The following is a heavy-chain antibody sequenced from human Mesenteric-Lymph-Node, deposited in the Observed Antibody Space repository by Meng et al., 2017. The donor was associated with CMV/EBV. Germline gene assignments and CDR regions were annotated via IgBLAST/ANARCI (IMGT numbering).Heavy chain of an antibody. V-gene: IGHV1-2*06. D-gene: IGHD1-1*01. J-gene: IGHJ5*02. CDR2: ISPNTGDT. CDR3: GRGQQTFDP. Sequence: QVQLVQSGAEVKKPGASVKVSCKASGYSFTGYSIHWVRQAPGPGLEWMGRISPNTGDTIYEENFQGRVTMTRDTSINTAYMELSSLTSDDTAVYYCGRGQQTFDPWGQGTLVTVSS. CDR1: GYSFTGYS.